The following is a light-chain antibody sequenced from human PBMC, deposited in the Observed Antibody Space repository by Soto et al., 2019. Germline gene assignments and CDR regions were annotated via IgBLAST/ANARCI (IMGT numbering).Light chain of an antibody. CDR3: QKYNSVPLT. CDR2: AAS. Sequence: IQLTQSPSSLSASVGDRVTITCRASQVISSYLAWYQQKPGKAPKLLIYAASTLQSGVPSRFSGSGSGTDFTFAISSLQPEDVATYYCQKYNSVPLTFGGGTKVDI. J-gene: IGKJ4*01. CDR1: QVISSY. V-gene: IGKV1-27*01.